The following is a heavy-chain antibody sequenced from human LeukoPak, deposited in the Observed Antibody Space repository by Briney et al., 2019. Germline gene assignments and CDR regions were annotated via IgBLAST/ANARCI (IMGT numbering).Heavy chain of an antibody. Sequence: GGSLRLSCAASGFTFSSYGMHWVRQAPGKGLEWLAFIRYDGSNEYYADSVKGRFTISRDYFKNTLYLQMNSLRTEDTAVYYCARGGRSVIRGPQATFDIWGQGTMVTVSS. CDR1: GFTFSSYG. D-gene: IGHD3-10*01. CDR3: ARGGRSVIRGPQATFDI. J-gene: IGHJ3*02. CDR2: IRYDGSNE. V-gene: IGHV3-30*02.